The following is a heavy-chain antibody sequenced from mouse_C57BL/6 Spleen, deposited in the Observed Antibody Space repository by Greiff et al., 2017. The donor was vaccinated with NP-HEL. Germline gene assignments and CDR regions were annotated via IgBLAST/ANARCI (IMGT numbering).Heavy chain of an antibody. CDR2: IRLKSDNYAT. CDR3: SGSYYGSRASWFAY. J-gene: IGHJ3*01. CDR1: GFTFSNYW. V-gene: IGHV6-3*01. D-gene: IGHD1-1*01. Sequence: EVKLMESGGGLVQPGGSMKLSCVASGFTFSNYWMNWVRQSPEKGLEWVAQIRLKSDNYATHYAESVKGRFTISRADSKSSVYLQMNNLRAEDTGIYYCSGSYYGSRASWFAYWGQGTLVTVSA.